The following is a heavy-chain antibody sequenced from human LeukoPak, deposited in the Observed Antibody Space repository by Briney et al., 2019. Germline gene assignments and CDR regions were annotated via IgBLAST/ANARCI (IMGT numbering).Heavy chain of an antibody. CDR3: ARDQQQLGWFDP. Sequence: SETLSLTCTVSGGSISSGGYYWSWIRQHPGKGLEWIGYIYYSGSTYYNPSLKSRVTISVDTSKNQFSLKLSSVTAADTAVYYCARDQQQLGWFDPWGQGTLVTVSS. J-gene: IGHJ5*02. CDR2: IYYSGST. V-gene: IGHV4-31*03. D-gene: IGHD6-13*01. CDR1: GGSISSGGYY.